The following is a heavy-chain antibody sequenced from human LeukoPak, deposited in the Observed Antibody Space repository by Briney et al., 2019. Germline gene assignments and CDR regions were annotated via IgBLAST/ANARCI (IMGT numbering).Heavy chain of an antibody. D-gene: IGHD2-2*01. Sequence: PGGSLRLSCAASGFTFSSYSMNWVRQAPGKGLEWVSSISSSSSYIYYADSVKGRFTISRDNAKNSLYLQMNSLRAEDTAVYYCAREEDCSSTSCFDYWGQGTLVTVSS. V-gene: IGHV3-21*01. CDR3: AREEDCSSTSCFDY. CDR1: GFTFSSYS. J-gene: IGHJ4*02. CDR2: ISSSSSYI.